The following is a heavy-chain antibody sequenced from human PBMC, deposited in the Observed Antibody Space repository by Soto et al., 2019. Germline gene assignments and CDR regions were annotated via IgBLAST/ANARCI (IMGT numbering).Heavy chain of an antibody. CDR1: GGSISSGGYY. CDR2: IYYSGTT. J-gene: IGHJ6*02. CDR3: AREEGAVTTGGYYYYYGVDV. D-gene: IGHD4-17*01. Sequence: QVQLQESGPGLVKPSQTLALTCTVSGGSISSGGYYWSWIRQHPGKGLEWIGDIYYSGTTNYNPSLKSRVNISIDTSKNQFSLKLSSVTAADTAVYYCAREEGAVTTGGYYYYYGVDVWGQGTTVTVSS. V-gene: IGHV4-31*03.